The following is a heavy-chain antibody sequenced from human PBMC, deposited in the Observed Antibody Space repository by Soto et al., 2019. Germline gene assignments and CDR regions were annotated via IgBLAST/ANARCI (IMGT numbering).Heavy chain of an antibody. V-gene: IGHV3-30*18. Sequence: GGSLRLSCAASGFTFSSYGMHWVRQAPGKGLEWVAVISYDGSNKYYADSVKGRFTISGDNSKNTLYLQMNSLRAEDTAVYYCAKEIVGVLLQDYYGMDVWGQGTTVTVSS. CDR2: ISYDGSNK. CDR3: AKEIVGVLLQDYYGMDV. J-gene: IGHJ6*02. D-gene: IGHD1-26*01. CDR1: GFTFSSYG.